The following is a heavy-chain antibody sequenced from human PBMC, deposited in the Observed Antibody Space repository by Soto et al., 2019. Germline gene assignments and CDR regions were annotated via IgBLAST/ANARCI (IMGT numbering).Heavy chain of an antibody. CDR2: LDHSGST. CDR1: NASITSSGYY. Sequence: QVQLQEAGPRLVEASQTLSLTCTVSNASITSSGYYWSWVRQPPGKRMEWIGYLDHSGSTFYSPPLQSRLTMSGDTSKNQFSLTLRSVTAADTAVYHCARMSGTYYVPDYWGQGTLVTVSS. V-gene: IGHV4-31*03. D-gene: IGHD1-26*01. CDR3: ARMSGTYYVPDY. J-gene: IGHJ4*02.